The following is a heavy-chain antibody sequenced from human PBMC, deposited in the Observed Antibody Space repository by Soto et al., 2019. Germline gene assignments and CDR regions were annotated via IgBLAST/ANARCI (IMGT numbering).Heavy chain of an antibody. Sequence: SETLSLTCTVSGGPISSDYWSWIRQPPGKGLEWIAYLYYSGRTQYNPSLKSRLTISVDTSKNQFSLKLKSVTAADTAVYFCARVYDFWSGSNWFDPWGQGTLVTVSS. D-gene: IGHD3-3*01. CDR1: GGPISSDY. CDR2: LYYSGRT. CDR3: ARVYDFWSGSNWFDP. V-gene: IGHV4-59*01. J-gene: IGHJ5*02.